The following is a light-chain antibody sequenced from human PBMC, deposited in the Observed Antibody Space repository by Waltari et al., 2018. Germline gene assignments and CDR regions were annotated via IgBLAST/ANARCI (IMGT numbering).Light chain of an antibody. CDR3: SSYTSSSTVV. Sequence: QSALTQPAPVSGSPGQPITISCTGTTSDVGGHNYVSWYQPHPGKAPKPMIYEVNNRPSGVSTRFSGSKSGNTASLTISDLQAEDEADYHCSSYTSSSTVVFGGGTKLTVL. CDR2: EVN. V-gene: IGLV2-14*01. CDR1: TSDVGGHNY. J-gene: IGLJ2*01.